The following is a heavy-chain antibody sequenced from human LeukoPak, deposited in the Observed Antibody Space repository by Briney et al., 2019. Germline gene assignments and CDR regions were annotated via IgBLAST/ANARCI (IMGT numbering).Heavy chain of an antibody. Sequence: GASVKVSCKASGYTFTGYYMHWVRQAPGQGLEWMGRTNPNSGGTNYAQKFQGRVTMTRDTSISTAYMELSRLRSDDTAVYYCARLSGSGSYISDFDYWGQGTLVTVSS. J-gene: IGHJ4*02. V-gene: IGHV1-2*06. D-gene: IGHD3-10*01. CDR3: ARLSGSGSYISDFDY. CDR2: TNPNSGGT. CDR1: GYTFTGYY.